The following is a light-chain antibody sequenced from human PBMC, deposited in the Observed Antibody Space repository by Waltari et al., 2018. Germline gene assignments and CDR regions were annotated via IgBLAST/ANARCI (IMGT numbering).Light chain of an antibody. CDR2: SNY. V-gene: IGLV1-44*01. J-gene: IGLJ3*02. Sequence: SVLTQPPSASGTPVQRVTITCSGRSSNIGSHTVTWYQQLPGTAPKLLIYSNYQRPSGVPDRFSGSRSGTSASLAISGLQSEDEADYYCAAWDDGLSGRSWVFGGGTKLTVL. CDR1: SSNIGSHT. CDR3: AAWDDGLSGRSWV.